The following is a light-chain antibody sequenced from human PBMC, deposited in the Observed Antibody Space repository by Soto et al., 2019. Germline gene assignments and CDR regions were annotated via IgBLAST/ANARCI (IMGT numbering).Light chain of an antibody. CDR2: GVS. J-gene: IGLJ3*02. CDR1: SSDIGTFSS. Sequence: QSALTQPPSASGSPGQSVTISCTGTSSDIGTFSSISWYQQYPGKAPKLMIFGVSQRPSGVPDRFSGSKSANTASLTVSGLQDEDEAEYYCSSYVGNNNLVFGGGTKVTVL. CDR3: SSYVGNNNLV. V-gene: IGLV2-8*01.